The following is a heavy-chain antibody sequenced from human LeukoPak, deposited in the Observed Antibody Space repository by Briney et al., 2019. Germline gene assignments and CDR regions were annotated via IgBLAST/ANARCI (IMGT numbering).Heavy chain of an antibody. Sequence: GGSLRLSCAASGFTFSTYWMHWVRQVPGKGLVWVSRINSDGSTTTYADSVKGRFTISRDNAKNTLYLQMNSLRAEDTALNYCARVGGPGWYGYWGQGTLVTVSS. D-gene: IGHD6-19*01. CDR2: INSDGSTT. J-gene: IGHJ4*02. V-gene: IGHV3-74*03. CDR1: GFTFSTYW. CDR3: ARVGGPGWYGY.